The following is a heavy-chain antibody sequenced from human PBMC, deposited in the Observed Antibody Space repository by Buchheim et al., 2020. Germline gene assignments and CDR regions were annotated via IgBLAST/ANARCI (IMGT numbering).Heavy chain of an antibody. CDR2: ISGSGAYT. CDR1: EFTFSNYA. J-gene: IGHJ4*02. D-gene: IGHD3-22*01. V-gene: IGHV3-23*04. Sequence: EVQLVESGGGFVHPGGSLRLSCAASEFTFSNYAMNWVRQAPGKGLEWVSAISGSGAYTYYADSVKGRFTITRDNSQNTLFLQMNSLRAEDTTVYYCAKDVAPGSGFYFNSDYWGQGTL. CDR3: AKDVAPGSGFYFNSDY.